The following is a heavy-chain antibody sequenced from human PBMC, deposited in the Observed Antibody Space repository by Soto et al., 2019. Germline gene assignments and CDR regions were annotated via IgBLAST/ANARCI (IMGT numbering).Heavy chain of an antibody. D-gene: IGHD6-6*01. J-gene: IGHJ5*02. V-gene: IGHV1-69*13. CDR2: IIPIFGTA. CDR3: AREASIPGSFDP. CDR1: GGTFSSYA. Sequence: ASVKVSCKASGGTFSSYAISWVRQAPGQGLEWMGGIIPIFGTANYAQKFQGRVTITADESTSTAYMELSSLRSEDTAVYYCAREASIPGSFDPWGQGTLVTVSS.